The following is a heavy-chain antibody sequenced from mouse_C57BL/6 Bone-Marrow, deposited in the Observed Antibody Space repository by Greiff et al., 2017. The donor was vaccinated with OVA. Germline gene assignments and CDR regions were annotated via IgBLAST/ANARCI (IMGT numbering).Heavy chain of an antibody. V-gene: IGHV1-69*01. CDR1: GYTFTSYW. J-gene: IGHJ2*01. CDR3: ARRTTVVAMDYFDD. D-gene: IGHD1-1*01. CDR2: IDPSDSYT. Sequence: QVQLQQPGAELVMPGASVKLSCKASGYTFTSYWMHWVKQRPGPGLEWIGEIDPSDSYTNYNQKFKGKSTLTVDKSSSTAYMQLSSLTSEDSAVYYCARRTTVVAMDYFDDWGQGTTRTVSS.